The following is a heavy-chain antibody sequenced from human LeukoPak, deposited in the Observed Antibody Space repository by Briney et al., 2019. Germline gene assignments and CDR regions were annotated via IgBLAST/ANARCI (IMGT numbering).Heavy chain of an antibody. J-gene: IGHJ4*02. D-gene: IGHD3-16*01. Sequence: GGSLRLSCAASGFTFDDYAMHWVRQAPGKGLEWVSLISWDGGSTYYADFVKGRFTISRDNSKNSLYLQMNSLRAEDTALYYCAKGRGTGYYFDYWGQGTLVTVSS. V-gene: IGHV3-43D*03. CDR3: AKGRGTGYYFDY. CDR1: GFTFDDYA. CDR2: ISWDGGST.